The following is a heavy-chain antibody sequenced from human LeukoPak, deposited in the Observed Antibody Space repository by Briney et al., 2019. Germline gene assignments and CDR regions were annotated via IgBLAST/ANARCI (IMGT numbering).Heavy chain of an antibody. CDR3: AREAVADVHDAFDI. Sequence: SETLSLTCTVSGGSISSYYWRWIRQPAGKGLEWIGRIYTSGSTNYNPSLKSRVTMSVDTSKNQFSLKLSSVTAADTAVYYCAREAVADVHDAFDIWGQGTMVTVSS. V-gene: IGHV4-4*07. J-gene: IGHJ3*02. CDR2: IYTSGST. D-gene: IGHD6-19*01. CDR1: GGSISSYY.